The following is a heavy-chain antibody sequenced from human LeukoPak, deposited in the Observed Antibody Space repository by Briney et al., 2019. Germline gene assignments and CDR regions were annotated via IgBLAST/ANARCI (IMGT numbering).Heavy chain of an antibody. V-gene: IGHV4-61*02. CDR2: LYTGGST. CDR3: ARGASRGSYPPWFDP. D-gene: IGHD1-26*01. Sequence: PSETLSLTCNVSGESISSGPTYWSWIRQSAGRGLEWIGRLYTGGSTNYNPSLKNRVTISVDTSKNQFSLKLSSVTAADTAVYYCARGASRGSYPPWFDPWGQGTLVTVSS. J-gene: IGHJ5*02. CDR1: GESISSGPTY.